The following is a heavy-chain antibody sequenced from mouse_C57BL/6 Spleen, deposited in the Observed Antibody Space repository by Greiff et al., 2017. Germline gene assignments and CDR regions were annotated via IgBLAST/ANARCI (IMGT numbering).Heavy chain of an antibody. V-gene: IGHV1-76*01. Sequence: VQLQQSGAELVRPGASVKLSCKASGYTFTDYYINWVKQRPGQGLEWIARIYPGSGNTYYNEKFKGKATLTAEKSSSTAYMQLSSLTSEDSAVYFCARLDYYGSRDYWGQGTTLTVSS. D-gene: IGHD1-1*01. J-gene: IGHJ2*01. CDR3: ARLDYYGSRDY. CDR2: IYPGSGNT. CDR1: GYTFTDYY.